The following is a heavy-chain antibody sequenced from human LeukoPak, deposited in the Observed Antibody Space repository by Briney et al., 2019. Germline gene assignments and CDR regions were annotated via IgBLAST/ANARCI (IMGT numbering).Heavy chain of an antibody. CDR2: IRSKAYGGTT. V-gene: IGHV3-49*04. CDR1: GFTFGEYA. Sequence: GGSLRLSCTASGFTFGEYAMSWVRQAPGKGLEWVSFIRSKAYGGTTEYAASVKGRFTISRDDSKSIAYLQMNSLKTEDTAVYYCTRVSLVAASVFFDYWGPGTLVTVPS. D-gene: IGHD2-15*01. CDR3: TRVSLVAASVFFDY. J-gene: IGHJ4*02.